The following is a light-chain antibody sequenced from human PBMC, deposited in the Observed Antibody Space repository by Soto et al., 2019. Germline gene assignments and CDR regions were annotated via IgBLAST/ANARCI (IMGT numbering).Light chain of an antibody. Sequence: IVLTQSPGTLSLSPGERATLSCRASQSVSSSYLAWYQQKPGQAPRLLIYGASSRANGIPDRFSGSGSGTDFSLTISRLGPEDFAVYYCQQYGSSPVTFGQGTKVEIK. V-gene: IGKV3-20*01. CDR1: QSVSSSY. J-gene: IGKJ1*01. CDR3: QQYGSSPVT. CDR2: GAS.